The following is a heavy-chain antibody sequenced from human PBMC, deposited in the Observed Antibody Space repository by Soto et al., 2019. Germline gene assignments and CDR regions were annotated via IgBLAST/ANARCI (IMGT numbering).Heavy chain of an antibody. J-gene: IGHJ4*02. CDR3: AKDQMYDFWSGYYADY. CDR1: GFTFSSYA. Sequence: PGGSLRLSCAASGFTFSSYAMSWVRQAPGEGLEWVSAISGSGGSTYYADSVKGRFTISRDNSKNTLYLQMNSLRAEDTAVYYCAKDQMYDFWSGYYADYWGQGTLVTVSS. V-gene: IGHV3-23*01. D-gene: IGHD3-3*01. CDR2: ISGSGGST.